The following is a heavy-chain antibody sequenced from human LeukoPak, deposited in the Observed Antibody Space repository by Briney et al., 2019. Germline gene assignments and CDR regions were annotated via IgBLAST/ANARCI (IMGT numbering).Heavy chain of an antibody. CDR3: AKETIEDGYGDY. J-gene: IGHJ4*02. Sequence: GGSLRLSCAASGITFSTSAMTWVRQAPGKGLEWVSSINYSGSGTFYADSVKGRFTISRDNSKDTLYLQMNSLRAEDTAVYYCAKETIEDGYGDYWGQGTLVTVSS. CDR2: INYSGSGT. D-gene: IGHD5-24*01. V-gene: IGHV3-23*01. CDR1: GITFSTSA.